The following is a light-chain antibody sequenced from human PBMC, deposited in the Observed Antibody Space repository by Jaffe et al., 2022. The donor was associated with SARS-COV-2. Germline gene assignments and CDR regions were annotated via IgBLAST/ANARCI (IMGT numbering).Light chain of an antibody. V-gene: IGKV3-20*01. CDR1: QSVSTTY. CDR2: GAS. J-gene: IGKJ4*01. CDR3: HHYGSSFT. Sequence: EIVLTQSPGTLSLSPGERATLSCRASQSVSTTYLAWYQQKPGQAPRLLIYGASSRATGIPDRFSGSGSGTDFTLTISRLEPEDFAVYYCHHYGSSFTFGGGTRVEIK.